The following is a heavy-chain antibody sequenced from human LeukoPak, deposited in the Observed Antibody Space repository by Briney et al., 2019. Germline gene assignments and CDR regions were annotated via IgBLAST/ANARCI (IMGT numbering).Heavy chain of an antibody. CDR2: MNPNSGGT. CDR3: APRRVAADKGFDY. V-gene: IGHV1-2*02. Sequence: ASVKVSCKASGYTFIDYYMHWMRQAPGQGPEWMGWMNPNSGGTNYAQKFQGRVTMTRDTSITTAHMELSSLRSDDTAVYYCAPRRVAADKGFDYWGQGTLVTVSS. CDR1: GYTFIDYY. D-gene: IGHD6-19*01. J-gene: IGHJ4*02.